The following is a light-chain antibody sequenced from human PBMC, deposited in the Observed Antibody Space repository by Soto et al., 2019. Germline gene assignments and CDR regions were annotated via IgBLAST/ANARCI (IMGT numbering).Light chain of an antibody. CDR3: SSYTGSSTLV. Sequence: QSALTQPASVSGSPGQSITISCTGTSSDVGSYNYVSWYQQHQGKAPKLMICDVSNRPSGVSNRFSGSKSGNTASLTISGLQAEDEADYYCSSYTGSSTLVFGGGTKLSVL. V-gene: IGLV2-14*01. CDR1: SSDVGSYNY. CDR2: DVS. J-gene: IGLJ2*01.